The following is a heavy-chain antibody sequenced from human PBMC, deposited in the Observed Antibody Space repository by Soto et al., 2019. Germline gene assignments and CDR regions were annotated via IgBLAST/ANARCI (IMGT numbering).Heavy chain of an antibody. Sequence: SETLSLTCTVSGGSITNSYWTWIRQPPGKGLEWIGYIYYSGSTNYNPSLKSRVTISVDTSKNQFSLKLSSVTAADTAVYYCAREGDDSRNYYYYGMDVWGQGTTVTVYS. CDR2: IYYSGST. V-gene: IGHV4-59*01. D-gene: IGHD3-22*01. J-gene: IGHJ6*02. CDR3: AREGDDSRNYYYYGMDV. CDR1: GGSITNSY.